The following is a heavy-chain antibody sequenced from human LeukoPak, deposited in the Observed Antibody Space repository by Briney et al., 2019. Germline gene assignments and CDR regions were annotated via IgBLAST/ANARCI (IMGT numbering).Heavy chain of an antibody. J-gene: IGHJ4*02. CDR1: GGSISTYY. V-gene: IGHV4-59*01. Sequence: PSETLSLTCTVSGGSISTYYWSWIRQPPGKGLEWIGYSYHSGGTNYNPSLKSRITISVDTSQNQFSLKLSSVTAADTAVYYCARDGYSGSDALWGQGTLVTVSS. CDR2: SYHSGGT. CDR3: ARDGYSGSDAL. D-gene: IGHD5-12*01.